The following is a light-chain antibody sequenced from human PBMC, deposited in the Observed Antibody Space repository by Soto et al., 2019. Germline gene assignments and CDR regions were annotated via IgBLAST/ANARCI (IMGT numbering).Light chain of an antibody. CDR1: LSISNN. Sequence: EIVMTQSPATMSVSPGERATLSCRASLSISNNLAWYQQKPGQAPRLLIYGASTRATGIPARFSGSGSGTDFTLTISSLQSEDFALYYCQQYHNWPPLTFGGGTKVEIK. V-gene: IGKV3D-15*01. CDR2: GAS. J-gene: IGKJ4*01. CDR3: QQYHNWPPLT.